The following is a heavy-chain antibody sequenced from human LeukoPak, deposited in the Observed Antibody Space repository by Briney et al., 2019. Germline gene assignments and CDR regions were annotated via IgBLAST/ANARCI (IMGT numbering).Heavy chain of an antibody. D-gene: IGHD5/OR15-5a*01. CDR2: INSDGSST. V-gene: IGHV3-74*01. CDR1: GFTFSSYW. J-gene: IGHJ4*02. Sequence: GGSLRLSCAASGFTFSSYWMYWVRQAPGKGLVWVSHINSDGSSTNYADSVKGRFTISRDNARNTLYLQMNSLRAEDTAVYYCAKGGLRVTDYWGQGTLVTVSS. CDR3: AKGGLRVTDY.